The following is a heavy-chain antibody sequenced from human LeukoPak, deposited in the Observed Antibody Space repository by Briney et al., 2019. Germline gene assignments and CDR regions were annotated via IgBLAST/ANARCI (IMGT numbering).Heavy chain of an antibody. CDR2: IYHSGST. CDR3: AKGPPEGPDNWFGP. Sequence: ASETLSLTCTGSGGSISSGRYYWSWIRQPPGMGLEWIGFIYHSGSTHYNPSLKSRVTISIDTSKNQFSLKLSSVTAAATAVYYCAKGPPEGPDNWFGPWGQGTLVTVSS. J-gene: IGHJ5*02. V-gene: IGHV4-61*01. CDR1: GGSISSGRYY.